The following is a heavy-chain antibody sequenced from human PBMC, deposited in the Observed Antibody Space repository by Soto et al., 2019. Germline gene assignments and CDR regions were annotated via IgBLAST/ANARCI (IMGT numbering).Heavy chain of an antibody. CDR2: IYPGDSDT. J-gene: IGHJ6*02. V-gene: IGHV5-51*01. CDR3: GRGSHYYGVDV. CDR1: GYSFTNNW. Sequence: GESLKISCKGSGYSFTNNWTVWVRQMPGKGLEWMGIIYPGDSDTRYSPSFQGQVTISADKSISTAYLQWSSLKASDTAMYYCGRGSHYYGVDVWGQGTTVTVSS.